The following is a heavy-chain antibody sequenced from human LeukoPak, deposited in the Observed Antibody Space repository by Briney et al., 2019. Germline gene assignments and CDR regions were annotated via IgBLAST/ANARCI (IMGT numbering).Heavy chain of an antibody. J-gene: IGHJ1*01. Sequence: PGGSLRPSCAASGFTFSSYSMNWVRQAPGKGLEWVSAISSSSSYTYYADSVKGRFTISRDNAKNSLYLQMNSLRAEETAVYYCARVGCSSTSCPKYFQHWGQGPLVTVSS. D-gene: IGHD2-2*01. V-gene: IGHV3-21*01. CDR1: GFTFSSYS. CDR2: ISSSSSYT. CDR3: ARVGCSSTSCPKYFQH.